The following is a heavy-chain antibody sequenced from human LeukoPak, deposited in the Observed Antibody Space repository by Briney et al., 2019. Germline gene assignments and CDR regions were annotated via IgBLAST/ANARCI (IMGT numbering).Heavy chain of an antibody. CDR3: ATYPTGRFDP. V-gene: IGHV3-21*01. Sequence: GRTLRLSCAASGFTFSSYTMNWVRQAPGKGLEWVSSISSSSYIYYADSVKGRVTISRDNAKNPLYLQMNSLRAEDTAVYYCATYPTGRFDPWGQGTLVTVSS. J-gene: IGHJ5*02. D-gene: IGHD2-8*02. CDR1: GFTFSSYT. CDR2: ISSSSYI.